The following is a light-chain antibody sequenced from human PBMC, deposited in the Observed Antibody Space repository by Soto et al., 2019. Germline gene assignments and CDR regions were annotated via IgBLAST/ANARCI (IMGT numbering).Light chain of an antibody. CDR2: AAS. CDR3: QQSYSTPPT. CDR1: QSISSY. V-gene: IGKV1-39*01. Sequence: DIQMTQSPSSLSASVGDRVTITCRASQSISSYLNWYQQKPGKAPKLLVYAASSLQGGVPSRFSGSGSGTDFTLTISSLQPEDFATYYGQQSYSTPPTFGQGTKVEIK. J-gene: IGKJ1*01.